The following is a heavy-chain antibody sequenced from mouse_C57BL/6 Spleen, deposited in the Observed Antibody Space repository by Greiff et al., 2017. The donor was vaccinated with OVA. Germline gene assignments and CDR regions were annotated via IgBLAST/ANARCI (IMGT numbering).Heavy chain of an antibody. V-gene: IGHV2-5*01. CDR2: IWRGGST. Sequence: QVQLMQSGPGLVQPSQSLSIPCTVSGFSFTSYGVHWVRQSPGKGLEWLGVIWRGGSTDYNAAFMSRLSITKDNSKSQVFFKMNSLQADDTAIYYCAKTAQALYAMDYWGQGTSVTVSS. CDR1: GFSFTSYG. CDR3: AKTAQALYAMDY. J-gene: IGHJ4*01. D-gene: IGHD3-2*02.